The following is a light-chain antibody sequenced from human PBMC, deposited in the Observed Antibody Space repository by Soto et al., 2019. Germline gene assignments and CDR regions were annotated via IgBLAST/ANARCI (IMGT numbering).Light chain of an antibody. CDR1: TSNIGNNN. J-gene: IGLJ3*02. V-gene: IGLV1-44*01. Sequence: QSVLTQAPSASETPGQRITLSCSGSTSNIGNNNVNWYQQVPGTDPKLLMDRNNLRPSGVPDRFSGSKSGTSASLAISGLQSEDEADDYCAAWDDSLSAWVLGGGTKLPV. CDR2: RNN. CDR3: AAWDDSLSAWV.